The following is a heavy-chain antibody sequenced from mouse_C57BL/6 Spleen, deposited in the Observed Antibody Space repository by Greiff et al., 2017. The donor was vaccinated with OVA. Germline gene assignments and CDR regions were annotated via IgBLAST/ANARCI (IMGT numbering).Heavy chain of an antibody. V-gene: IGHV1-69*01. CDR1: GYTFTSYW. J-gene: IGHJ2*01. CDR2: IDPSDSYT. D-gene: IGHD1-1*01. Sequence: QVRLQQPGAELVMPGASVKLSCKASGYTFTSYWMHWVKQRPGQGLEWIGEIDPSDSYTNYNQKFKGKSTLTVDKSSSTAYMQLSSLTSEDSAVYYCAKGEDGSSSCDYWGQGTTLTVAS. CDR3: AKGEDGSSSCDY.